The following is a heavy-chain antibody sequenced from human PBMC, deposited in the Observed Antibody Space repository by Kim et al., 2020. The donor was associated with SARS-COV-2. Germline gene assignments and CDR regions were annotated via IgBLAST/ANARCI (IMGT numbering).Heavy chain of an antibody. Sequence: YDQKCQGRVTITAEESTSTAYMELSSLRSEDTAVYYCARDINSSGYYYDYWGQGTLVTVSS. CDR3: ARDINSSGYYYDY. V-gene: IGHV1-69*01. D-gene: IGHD3-22*01. J-gene: IGHJ4*02.